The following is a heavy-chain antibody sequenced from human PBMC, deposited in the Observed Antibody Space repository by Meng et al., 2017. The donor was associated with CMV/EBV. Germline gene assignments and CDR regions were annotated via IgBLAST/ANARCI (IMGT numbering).Heavy chain of an antibody. V-gene: IGHV3-48*03. CDR2: ISPTGSTT. Sequence: GESLKISCPASGFTFSNYEMNWVRQAPGKGLEWVSYISPTGSTTYYADSMKGRFTISRDNAKNSLYLQMNSLREEDTAVYYCARVGRWGGYWGQGTLVTVSS. D-gene: IGHD4-23*01. J-gene: IGHJ4*02. CDR1: GFTFSNYE. CDR3: ARVGRWGGY.